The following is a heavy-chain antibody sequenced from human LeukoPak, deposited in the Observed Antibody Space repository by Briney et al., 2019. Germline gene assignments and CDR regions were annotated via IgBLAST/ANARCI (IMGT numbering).Heavy chain of an antibody. Sequence: PSETLSLTCAVSGGSISSSNWWRWVRQPPGKGLEWIGEIYHSGSTNYNPSLKSRVTISVDKSKNQFSLKLSSVTAADTAVYYCARDIVVVPAALPSWGQGTLVTVSS. V-gene: IGHV4-4*02. CDR3: ARDIVVVPAALPS. CDR2: IYHSGST. J-gene: IGHJ4*02. D-gene: IGHD2-2*01. CDR1: GGSISSSNW.